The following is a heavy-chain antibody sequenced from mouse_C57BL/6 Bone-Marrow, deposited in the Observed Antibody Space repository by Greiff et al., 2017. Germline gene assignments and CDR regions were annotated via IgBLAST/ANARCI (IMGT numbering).Heavy chain of an antibody. CDR2: IYPRSGNT. CDR1: GYTFTSYG. D-gene: IGHD2-3*01. J-gene: IGHJ4*01. Sequence: VQLQQSGAELARPGASVKLSCKASGYTFTSYGISWVKQRTGQGLEWIGEIYPRSGNTYYNEKFKGKATLTADKSSSTAYMELRSLTSEDSAVYFCARSGYYVDYYAMDYWGQGTSVTVSS. V-gene: IGHV1-81*01. CDR3: ARSGYYVDYYAMDY.